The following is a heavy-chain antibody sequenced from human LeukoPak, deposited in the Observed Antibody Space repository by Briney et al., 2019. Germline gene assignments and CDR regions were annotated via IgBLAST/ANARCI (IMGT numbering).Heavy chain of an antibody. Sequence: PSETLSLTCTVSGGSISSYYWSWIRPPLGKGLEWIGHISYSGSTNYNPSLKSRVTISVDTSKNQFSLKLSSVTAADTAVYYCARGALGPDNWFDPWGQGTLVTVSS. J-gene: IGHJ5*02. D-gene: IGHD1-26*01. CDR3: ARGALGPDNWFDP. CDR1: GGSISSYY. CDR2: ISYSGST. V-gene: IGHV4-59*01.